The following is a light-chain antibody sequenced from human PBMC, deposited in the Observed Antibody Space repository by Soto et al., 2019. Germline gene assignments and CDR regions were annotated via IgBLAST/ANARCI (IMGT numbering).Light chain of an antibody. J-gene: IGKJ4*01. CDR1: QGINRW. V-gene: IGKV1D-12*01. CDR2: DAS. CDR3: QQANSFPLT. Sequence: DIQMTQSPSSVSASVGDRVTITCRASQGINRWLAWYQQKLGKAPKLLIFDASSLQSGVPSRFSGCGSGTDFTLTISSXQPEDFATYHCQQANSFPLTFGGGTKVDIK.